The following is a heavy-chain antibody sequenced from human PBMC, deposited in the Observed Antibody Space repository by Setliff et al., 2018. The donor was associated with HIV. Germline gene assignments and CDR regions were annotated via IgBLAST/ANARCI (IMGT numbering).Heavy chain of an antibody. Sequence: PGGSLRLSCAASGFTFSDDYMSWVRQAPGKGLEWVSGTNWDGSSTHYADSLKGRFTLSRDNAKNCVYLQMNSLRAEDTALYYCARVLAVAGTDPPGDYWGQGTLVTVSS. CDR1: GFTFSDDY. CDR3: ARVLAVAGTDPPGDY. D-gene: IGHD6-19*01. V-gene: IGHV3-20*04. CDR2: TNWDGSST. J-gene: IGHJ4*02.